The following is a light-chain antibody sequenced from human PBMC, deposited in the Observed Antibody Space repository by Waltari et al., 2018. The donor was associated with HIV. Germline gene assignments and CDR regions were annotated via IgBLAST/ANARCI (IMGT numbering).Light chain of an antibody. CDR2: GAS. V-gene: IGKV3-15*01. CDR3: QQYNNYYGA. CDR1: QSVSSN. J-gene: IGKJ1*01. Sequence: EIVMTQSPATLSVSPGERATLSCRASQSVSSNLAWYQQKPGQAPRLLIYGASTRATGIPARFSGSGSGTEFTLTISSLQSEDFAVYYCQQYNNYYGAFGQGTKVEIK.